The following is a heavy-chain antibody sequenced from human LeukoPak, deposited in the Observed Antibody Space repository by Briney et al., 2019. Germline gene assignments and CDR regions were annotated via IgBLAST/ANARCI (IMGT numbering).Heavy chain of an antibody. J-gene: IGHJ4*02. D-gene: IGHD1-14*01. CDR3: ARDSLKRTNPLFDY. CDR2: ISAYNGNT. V-gene: IGHV1-18*01. CDR1: GYTFTSYG. Sequence: GASVKVSCKASGYTFTSYGISWVRQAPGRGLEWMGWISAYNGNTNYAQKLQGRVTMTTDTSTSTAYMELRSLRSDDTAVYYCARDSLKRTNPLFDYWGQGTLVTVSS.